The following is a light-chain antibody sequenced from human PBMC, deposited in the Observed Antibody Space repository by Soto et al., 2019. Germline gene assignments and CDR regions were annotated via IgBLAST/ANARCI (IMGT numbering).Light chain of an antibody. CDR2: DVS. Sequence: QSALTQPASVSGSPGQSIAISCTGTSSDVGGYNYVSWYQQHPEKAPKLMIYDVSNRPSGISDRFSGSKSGNTASLTISGLQAEDEAHYYCTSYTASSTPGVVFGGGTKLTVL. J-gene: IGLJ2*01. CDR3: TSYTASSTPGVV. V-gene: IGLV2-14*01. CDR1: SSDVGGYNY.